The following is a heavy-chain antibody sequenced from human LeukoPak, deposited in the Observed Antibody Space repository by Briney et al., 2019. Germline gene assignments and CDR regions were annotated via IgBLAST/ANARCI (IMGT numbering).Heavy chain of an antibody. CDR3: ARNGTNYHRFFDY. D-gene: IGHD4/OR15-4a*01. V-gene: IGHV4-59*08. J-gene: IGHJ4*02. CDR1: GGSISSYY. CDR2: IYYSGST. Sequence: SETLSLTCTVSGGSISSYYWSWIRQPPGKGLEFIGYIYYSGSTDYNPSLKSRVTISVDTSKNQFSLKLSSVTAADTAVYYCARNGTNYHRFFDYWGQGTLVTVSS.